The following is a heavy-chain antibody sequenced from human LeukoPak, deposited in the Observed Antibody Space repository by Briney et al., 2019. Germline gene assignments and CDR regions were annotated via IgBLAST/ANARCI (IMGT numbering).Heavy chain of an antibody. CDR3: ARYCSTTTCYSPWFDP. D-gene: IGHD2-2*01. CDR2: IYYTGST. Sequence: SETLPLTCTVSGGSISNYYWSWIRQPPGKGLELIGYIYYTGSTNYNPSLKSRVTISVDTSKNQFSLKLTSVTAADTAVYYCARYCSTTTCYSPWFDPWGQGTLVTVSS. CDR1: GGSISNYY. V-gene: IGHV4-59*08. J-gene: IGHJ5*02.